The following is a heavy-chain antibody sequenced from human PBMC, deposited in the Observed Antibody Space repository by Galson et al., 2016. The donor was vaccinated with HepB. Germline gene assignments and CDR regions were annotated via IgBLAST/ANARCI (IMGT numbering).Heavy chain of an antibody. J-gene: IGHJ2*01. Sequence: SLRLSCAATGFSFRTYWMHWVRQAPGKGLEWVSRINNDGSSTSYADSVKGRFTISRDNAKNTLDLQMNNLRVEDTAIYYCGRDLYRIIAADTRYFDLWGRGTLVTVSS. CDR2: INNDGSST. CDR1: GFSFRTYW. D-gene: IGHD6-13*01. V-gene: IGHV3-74*01. CDR3: GRDLYRIIAADTRYFDL.